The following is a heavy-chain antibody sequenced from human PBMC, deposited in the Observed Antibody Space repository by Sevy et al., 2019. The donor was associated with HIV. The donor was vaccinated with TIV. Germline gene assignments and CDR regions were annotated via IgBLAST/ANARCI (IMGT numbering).Heavy chain of an antibody. Sequence: GGSLRLSCAASGFTFSDYWMTWVRQSPGKGLEWVANIKQDGSKKYYVDSVKGRFIMSRDNAKNSLYLEMNSLRAEDTAVYYCARLKLHYDPYYFDLWGQGTLVTVSS. D-gene: IGHD3-16*01. CDR1: GFTFSDYW. CDR3: ARLKLHYDPYYFDL. V-gene: IGHV3-7*01. J-gene: IGHJ4*02. CDR2: IKQDGSKK.